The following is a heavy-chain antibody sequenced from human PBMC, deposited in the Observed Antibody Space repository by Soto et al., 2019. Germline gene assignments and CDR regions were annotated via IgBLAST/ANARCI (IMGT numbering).Heavy chain of an antibody. CDR1: GFSLSNARMG. CDR3: ARILTPGDFDWFLFDY. Sequence: SGPTLVNPTETLTLTCTVSGFSLSNARMGVSWIRQPPGKALEWLAHIFSNDEKSYSTSLKSRLTISKDTSKSQVVLTMTNMDPVDTATYYCARILTPGDFDWFLFDYWGQGTLVTVSS. J-gene: IGHJ4*02. CDR2: IFSNDEK. D-gene: IGHD3-9*01. V-gene: IGHV2-26*01.